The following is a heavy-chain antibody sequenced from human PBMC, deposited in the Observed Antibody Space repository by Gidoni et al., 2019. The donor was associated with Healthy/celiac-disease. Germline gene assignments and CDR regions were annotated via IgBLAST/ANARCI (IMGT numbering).Heavy chain of an antibody. CDR1: GGSISRGGYY. J-gene: IGHJ4*02. D-gene: IGHD3-22*01. V-gene: IGHV4-31*03. Sequence: QVQLQESCPGLVQPSQTLSLTCTVSGGSISRGGYYWSWIRQHPGKGLEWIGYIYYSGSTYYNPSLKSRVTISVDTSKNQFSLKLSSVTAADTAVYYCARGYYYDSSGYFDYWGQGTLVTVSS. CDR2: IYYSGST. CDR3: ARGYYYDSSGYFDY.